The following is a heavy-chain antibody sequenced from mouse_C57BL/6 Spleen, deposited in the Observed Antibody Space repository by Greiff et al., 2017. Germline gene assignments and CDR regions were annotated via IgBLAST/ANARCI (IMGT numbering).Heavy chain of an antibody. D-gene: IGHD2-12*01. CDR1: GFTFSDYG. V-gene: IGHV5-17*01. CDR3: SRPGSYYLSYARDY. Sequence: EVMLVESGGGLVKPGGSLKLSCAASGFTFSDYGMHWVRQAPEKGLEGFAYISSGSSNIYYADTVKGRFTISRDNAKNTLFLQMTRLSSEDTAMYYSSRPGSYYLSYARDYWGQGTSVTVAS. J-gene: IGHJ4*01. CDR2: ISSGSSNI.